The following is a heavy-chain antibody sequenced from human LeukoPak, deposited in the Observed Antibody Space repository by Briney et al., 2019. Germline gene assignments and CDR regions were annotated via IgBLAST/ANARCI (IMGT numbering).Heavy chain of an antibody. CDR1: GYSFTTDN. Sequence: ASVTVSCKASGYSFTTDNMHWMRQAPGQRLEGMGIIYSSGGSTSAQKFQGRVTMTRDTSTSTVYMELSSPRSEDTAVYYCAREPPNSYYFDYWGQGTLVTVSS. V-gene: IGHV1-46*01. J-gene: IGHJ4*02. D-gene: IGHD2/OR15-2a*01. CDR2: IYSSGGST. CDR3: AREPPNSYYFDY.